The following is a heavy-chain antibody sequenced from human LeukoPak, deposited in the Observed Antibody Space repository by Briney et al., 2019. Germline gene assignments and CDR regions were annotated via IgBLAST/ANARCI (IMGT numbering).Heavy chain of an antibody. V-gene: IGHV5-51*01. J-gene: IGHJ3*02. Sequence: GESLKISCKGSGYSFTSHWIGWVRQMPGKGLEWMGIIYPGDSDTRYSPSFQGQVTISADKSISTAYLQWSSLKASDTAMHYCARPVQYSSSPGASDIWGQGTMVTVSS. CDR1: GYSFTSHW. CDR2: IYPGDSDT. CDR3: ARPVQYSSSPGASDI. D-gene: IGHD6-6*01.